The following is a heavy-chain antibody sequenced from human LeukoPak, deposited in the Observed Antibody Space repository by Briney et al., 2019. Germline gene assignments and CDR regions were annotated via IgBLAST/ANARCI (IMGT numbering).Heavy chain of an antibody. D-gene: IGHD4-17*01. J-gene: IGHJ5*02. CDR1: GFTFSSYS. CDR2: ISSSGSTI. Sequence: GGSLRLSCAASGFTFSSYSMNWVSQAPGKGLEWVSYISSSGSTIYYADSVKGRFTISRDNAKNSLYLQMNSLRAEDTAVYYCARGDGHGAVDPWGQGTLVTVSS. CDR3: ARGDGHGAVDP. V-gene: IGHV3-48*04.